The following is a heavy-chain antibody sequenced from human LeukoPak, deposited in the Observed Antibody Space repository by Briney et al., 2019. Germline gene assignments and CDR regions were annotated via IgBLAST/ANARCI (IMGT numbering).Heavy chain of an antibody. Sequence: ASVKVSRKASGYTFTGYYIHWVRQAPGQGLEWMAWINPNSGGTNYAQKFQGRVTMTRDASISTAYMELSRLRSDDTAIYYCASHLGYCSSTTCSFIFDYWGQGTRVSVSS. CDR1: GYTFTGYY. J-gene: IGHJ4*02. CDR3: ASHLGYCSSTTCSFIFDY. D-gene: IGHD2-2*01. CDR2: INPNSGGT. V-gene: IGHV1-2*02.